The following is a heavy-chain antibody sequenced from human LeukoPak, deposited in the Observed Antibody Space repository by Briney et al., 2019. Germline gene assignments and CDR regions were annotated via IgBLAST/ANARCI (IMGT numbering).Heavy chain of an antibody. Sequence: XKASGXTFSSYTISWVRQAPGQGLEWMGRIIPILGIANYAQKFQGRVTITADKSASTAYMELSSLRSEDTAVYYCARDTAPYSTDYWGQGTLVTVSS. J-gene: IGHJ4*02. CDR1: GXTFSSYT. D-gene: IGHD4-11*01. CDR3: ARDTAPYSTDY. V-gene: IGHV1-69*04. CDR2: IIPILGIA.